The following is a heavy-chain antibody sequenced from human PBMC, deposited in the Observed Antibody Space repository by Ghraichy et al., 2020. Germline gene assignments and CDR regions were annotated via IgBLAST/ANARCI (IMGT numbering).Heavy chain of an antibody. D-gene: IGHD3-22*01. V-gene: IGHV4-34*01. CDR1: GGSFSGYY. CDR2: INHSGST. Sequence: SETLSLTCAASGGSFSGYYWSWIRQLPGKGLEWIGEINHSGSTNYNPSLKSRVTISVDTSKNQFSLKLSSVTSADTAVYYCARGRAYYCDRRPVDYWGQRTLLTVSS. CDR3: ARGRAYYCDRRPVDY. J-gene: IGHJ4*02.